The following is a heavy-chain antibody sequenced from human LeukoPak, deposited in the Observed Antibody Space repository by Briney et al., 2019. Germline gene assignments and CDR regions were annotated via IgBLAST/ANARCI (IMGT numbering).Heavy chain of an antibody. J-gene: IGHJ4*02. CDR2: ISSSGSA. V-gene: IGHV4-4*09. Sequence: SETLSLTCSVSGDSLGIYKWSWIRQPPGKGLEWIAHISSSGSAIYNPSLMSRVSMSVDTSKNQFSLRLTSVTAADTAVYYCAISKKEYWGQGILVTVSS. CDR1: GDSLGIYK. CDR3: AISKKEY.